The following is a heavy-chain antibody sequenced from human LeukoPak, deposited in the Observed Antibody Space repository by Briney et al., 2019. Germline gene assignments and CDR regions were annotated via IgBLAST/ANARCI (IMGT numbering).Heavy chain of an antibody. CDR2: FDPEDGET. Sequence: GASVKVSCKVSGYTLTELSMHWVRQAPGKGLEWMGGFDPEDGETIYAQKFQGRVTMTRDTSTSTVYMELSSLRSEDTAVYYCAREGSGYSFDYWGQGTLVTVSS. CDR3: AREGSGYSFDY. V-gene: IGHV1-24*01. J-gene: IGHJ4*02. CDR1: GYTLTELS. D-gene: IGHD3-22*01.